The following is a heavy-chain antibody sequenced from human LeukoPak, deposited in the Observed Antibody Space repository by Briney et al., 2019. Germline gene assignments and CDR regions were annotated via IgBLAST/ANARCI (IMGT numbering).Heavy chain of an antibody. CDR3: ARDSGYSFDY. CDR2: ISTTSSTI. J-gene: IGHJ4*02. CDR1: GFTFSSYS. V-gene: IGHV3-48*04. D-gene: IGHD5-12*01. Sequence: GGSLRLSCAASGFTFSSYSINWVRQAPGKGLEWVSHISTTSSTIYYADSVKGRFTISRDNAKNTLYLQMNSLRAEDTAVYYCARDSGYSFDYWGQGTLVTVSS.